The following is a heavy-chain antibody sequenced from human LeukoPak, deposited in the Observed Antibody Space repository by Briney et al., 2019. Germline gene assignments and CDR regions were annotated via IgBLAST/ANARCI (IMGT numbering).Heavy chain of an antibody. CDR3: ATDYDILTGYTFPRPRFDP. V-gene: IGHV1-18*01. CDR1: GYTFTSYG. Sequence: ASVKVSCKASGYTFTSYGISWVRQAPGQGLEWMGWISAYNGNTNYAQKLQGRVTMTTDTSTSTAYMELRSLRSEDTAVYYCATDYDILTGYTFPRPRFDPWGQGTLVTVSS. CDR2: ISAYNGNT. D-gene: IGHD3-9*01. J-gene: IGHJ5*02.